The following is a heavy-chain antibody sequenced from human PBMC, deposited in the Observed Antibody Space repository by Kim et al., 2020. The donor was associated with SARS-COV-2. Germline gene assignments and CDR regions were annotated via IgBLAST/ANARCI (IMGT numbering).Heavy chain of an antibody. CDR3: ARNGYSGYDN. J-gene: IGHJ4*02. V-gene: IGHV1-2*04. D-gene: IGHD5-12*01. Sequence: GTNDAQKFQGWVTMTRDTSISTAYMELSRLRSDDTAVYYCARNGYSGYDNWGQGTLVTVSS. CDR2: GT.